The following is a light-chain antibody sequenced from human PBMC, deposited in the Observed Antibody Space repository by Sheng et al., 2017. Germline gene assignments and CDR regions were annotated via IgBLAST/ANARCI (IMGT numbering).Light chain of an antibody. CDR1: QSVGSS. CDR3: QQYDKWPLN. J-gene: IGKJ4*01. V-gene: IGKV3-11*01. Sequence: EIVLTQSPATLSLSPGERATLSCRASQSVGSSLAWYQQKPGQAPRLLIYDASKRATGIPARFSGSGSGTDFTLTINSLQSEDFAVYYCQQYDKWPLNFGGGTKVEIK. CDR2: DAS.